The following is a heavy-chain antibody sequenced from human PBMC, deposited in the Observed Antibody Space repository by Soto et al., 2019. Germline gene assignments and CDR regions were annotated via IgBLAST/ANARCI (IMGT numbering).Heavy chain of an antibody. J-gene: IGHJ6*03. V-gene: IGHV4-34*01. Sequence: QVQLQQWGAGLLKPSETLSLTCAVYGGSFSGYYWSWIRQPPGKGLEWIGEINHSGSTNYNPSLKSRVTISVDTSKNQFSLKLSSVTAADKAVYYCARGLACSSTSCLSGYMDVWGKGTTVTVSS. CDR3: ARGLACSSTSCLSGYMDV. CDR2: INHSGST. CDR1: GGSFSGYY. D-gene: IGHD2-2*01.